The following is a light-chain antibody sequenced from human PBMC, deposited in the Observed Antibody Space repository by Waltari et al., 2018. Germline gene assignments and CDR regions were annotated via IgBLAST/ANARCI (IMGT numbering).Light chain of an antibody. J-gene: IGKJ1*01. Sequence: SCRTSQSVTRALAWYQQKLGQAPRLLIYGASNRATGIPDRFSGSGSGTDFSLTISSLEPEDFAVYYCQHYLRLPVTFGQGTKVEVK. CDR3: QHYLRLPVT. V-gene: IGKV3-20*01. CDR2: GAS. CDR1: QSVTRA.